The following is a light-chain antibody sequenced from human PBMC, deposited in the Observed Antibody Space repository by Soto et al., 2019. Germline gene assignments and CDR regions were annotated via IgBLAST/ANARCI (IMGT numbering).Light chain of an antibody. J-gene: IGLJ1*01. V-gene: IGLV2-14*01. Sequence: QSALTQPASVSGPPGQSITISCTGTKSDIGGYNFVSWYQQHPGKAPKLMIYDVSNRPSGVSNRFSGSKSGNTASLTISGLQAEDEADYYCSSYTSSSTPCVFGTGTKVTVL. CDR1: KSDIGGYNF. CDR2: DVS. CDR3: SSYTSSSTPCV.